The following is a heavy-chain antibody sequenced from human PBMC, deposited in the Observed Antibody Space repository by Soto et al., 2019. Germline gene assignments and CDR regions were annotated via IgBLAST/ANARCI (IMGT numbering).Heavy chain of an antibody. Sequence: EASVKVSCKASGYTFTDYHMHWMRQAPGQGLECMGWINPKTGGTNYIQKFQGRVTMTRDSSINTVYMELSRLTSDDTAVYFCVRENWSYVDWGQGTLVTVSS. V-gene: IGHV1-2*02. CDR2: INPKTGGT. CDR3: VRENWSYVD. J-gene: IGHJ4*02. CDR1: GYTFTDYH. D-gene: IGHD1-7*01.